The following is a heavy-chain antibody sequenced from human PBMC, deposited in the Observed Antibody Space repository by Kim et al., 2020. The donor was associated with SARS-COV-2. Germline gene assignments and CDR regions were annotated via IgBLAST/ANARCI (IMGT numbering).Heavy chain of an antibody. CDR3: ARAIYYYGSGSNYKEAASDI. J-gene: IGHJ3*02. CDR1: GYTFTSYS. D-gene: IGHD3-10*01. Sequence: ASVKVSCKASGYTFTSYSMHWARQAPGQRLEWMGWINAGNGNTEYLQKFQGRVTITRDTSASTAYMELSSLKSEDTAVYYCARAIYYYGSGSNYKEAASDIWGQGTMVTVSS. CDR2: INAGNGNT. V-gene: IGHV1-3*01.